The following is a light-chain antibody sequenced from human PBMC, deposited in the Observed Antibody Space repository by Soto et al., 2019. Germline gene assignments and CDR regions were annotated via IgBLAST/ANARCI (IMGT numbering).Light chain of an antibody. CDR2: EGS. J-gene: IGLJ1*01. Sequence: QSALTQPASVSGSPGQSITISCTGTSSDVGTYNLVSWYRQHPGKAHKLMIYEGSKRPSGVPNRFSGSKSGNTASLTISGLQAEDEADYYCCSYASSSTYVFGTGTKLTVL. CDR1: SSDVGTYNL. V-gene: IGLV2-23*01. CDR3: CSYASSSTYV.